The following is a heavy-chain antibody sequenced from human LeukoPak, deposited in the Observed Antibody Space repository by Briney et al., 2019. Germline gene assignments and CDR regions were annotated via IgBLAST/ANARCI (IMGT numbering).Heavy chain of an antibody. J-gene: IGHJ5*02. CDR1: GGSFSGYY. CDR2: INHSGST. Sequence: PETLSLTCAVYGGSFSGYYWSWIRQPPGKGLEWIGEINHSGSTNYNPSLKSRVTISVDTSKNQFSLKLSSVTAADTAVYYCARGLLFRGYWFDPWGQGTLVTVFS. V-gene: IGHV4-34*01. CDR3: ARGLLFRGYWFDP. D-gene: IGHD3-10*01.